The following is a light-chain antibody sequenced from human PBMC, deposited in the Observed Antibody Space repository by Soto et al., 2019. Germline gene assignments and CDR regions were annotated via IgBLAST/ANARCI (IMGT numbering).Light chain of an antibody. J-gene: IGKJ4*02. CDR1: QDLDRW. CDR2: AAS. Sequence: DIQMTQSPSSLSASVGDRVTITCRASQDLDRWLAWYQQKPGEAPKVLIFAASSLQSGLPSRFSGGGSGTDFSLTISSLQPEDFATYQCKKSRIFPITFGGGTKVDIK. CDR3: KKSRIFPIT. V-gene: IGKV1-12*01.